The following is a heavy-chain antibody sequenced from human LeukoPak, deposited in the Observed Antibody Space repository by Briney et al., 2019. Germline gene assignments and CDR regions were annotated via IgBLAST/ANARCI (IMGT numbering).Heavy chain of an antibody. D-gene: IGHD3-10*01. J-gene: IGHJ5*02. CDR3: AKDIAPYYYGSGTNWFDP. CDR1: GFTFSSYA. CDR2: ISGSGGST. Sequence: GGSLRLSCAASGFTFSSYAMSWVRQAPGKGLEWVSAISGSGGSTYYADSVKGRFTISRDNPKNSLYLQMNSLRAEDTALYYCAKDIAPYYYGSGTNWFDPWGQGTLVTVSS. V-gene: IGHV3-23*01.